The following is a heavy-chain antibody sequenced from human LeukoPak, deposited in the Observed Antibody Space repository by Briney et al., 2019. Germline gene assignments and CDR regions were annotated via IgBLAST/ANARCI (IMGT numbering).Heavy chain of an antibody. D-gene: IGHD6-6*01. CDR1: GGSISSGGYY. CDR3: ARDSYSSSSNDY. J-gene: IGHJ4*02. V-gene: IGHV4-30-2*01. Sequence: NPSQTLSLTCTVSGGSISSGGYYWSWIRQPPGKGLEWIGYIYHSGSTYYNPSLKSRVTISIDRSKNQFSLKLSSVTAADTAVYYCARDSYSSSSNDYRGQGTLVTVSS. CDR2: IYHSGST.